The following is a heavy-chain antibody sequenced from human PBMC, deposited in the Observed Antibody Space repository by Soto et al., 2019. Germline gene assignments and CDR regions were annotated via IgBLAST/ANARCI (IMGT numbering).Heavy chain of an antibody. CDR1: GYTFTRYY. CDR2: INPSGGST. V-gene: IGHV1-46*01. D-gene: IGHD2-2*02. J-gene: IGHJ6*02. CDR3: ARFGMGYCSSTSCYSDDYYYYGMDV. Sequence: ASVKASCKASGYTFTRYYMHWVRQAPGQGLEWMGIINPSGGSTSYAQKFQGRVTMTRDTSTSTVYMELSSLRSEDTAVYYCARFGMGYCSSTSCYSDDYYYYGMDVWGQGTTVTVSS.